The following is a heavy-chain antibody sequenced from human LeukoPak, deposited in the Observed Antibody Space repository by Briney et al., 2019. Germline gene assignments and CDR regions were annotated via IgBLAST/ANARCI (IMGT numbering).Heavy chain of an antibody. CDR1: GYTFTGYY. CDR2: INPNSGGT. V-gene: IGHV1-2*02. CDR3: ARTRGTHISMAYLDS. J-gene: IGHJ4*02. Sequence: ASVKVSCKASGYTFTGYYMHWVRQAPGQGLEWMGWINPNSGGTNYAQKFQGRVTMTRDTSISTAYMELGRLRSDDTAVYYCARTRGTHISMAYLDSWGQGTLVTVSS. D-gene: IGHD2/OR15-2a*01.